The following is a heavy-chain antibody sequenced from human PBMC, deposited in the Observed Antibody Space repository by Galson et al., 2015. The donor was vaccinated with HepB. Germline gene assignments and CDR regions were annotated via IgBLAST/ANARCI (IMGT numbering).Heavy chain of an antibody. J-gene: IGHJ6*04. Sequence: ETLSLTCTVSGGSVSSGSYYWSWIRQPPGKGLEWIGYIYYSGSTNYNPSLKSRVTISVDTSKNQFSLKLSSVTAADTAVYYCARDHDYSKVDVWGKGTTVTVSS. D-gene: IGHD4-11*01. CDR3: ARDHDYSKVDV. V-gene: IGHV4-61*01. CDR2: IYYSGST. CDR1: GGSVSSGSYY.